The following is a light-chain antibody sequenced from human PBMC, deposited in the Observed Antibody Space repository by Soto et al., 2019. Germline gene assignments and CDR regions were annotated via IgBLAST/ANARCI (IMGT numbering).Light chain of an antibody. CDR2: GAS. Sequence: EIVLMQSPGTLSLSPGERATLSCRASQTVSNYYLAWYQQKPGQAPRLLNFGASTRATGIPDRFTGSGSGTDFSLTISRLEPEDFAVYYCQQYGTSPWTFGQGTKVEIK. CDR3: QQYGTSPWT. CDR1: QTVSNYY. J-gene: IGKJ1*01. V-gene: IGKV3-20*01.